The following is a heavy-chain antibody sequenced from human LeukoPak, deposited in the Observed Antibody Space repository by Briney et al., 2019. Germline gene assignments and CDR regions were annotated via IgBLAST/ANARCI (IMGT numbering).Heavy chain of an antibody. CDR3: ARGGSKSLGGGTYYYDSSGYYGY. CDR1: GYTFTGYY. V-gene: IGHV1-2*02. Sequence: ASVKVSCKASGYTFTGYYMHWVRQAPGRGLEWMGWINPNSGGTNYAQKFQGRVTMTRDTSISTAYMELSRLRSDDTAVYYCARGGSKSLGGGTYYYDSSGYYGYWGQGTLVTVSS. CDR2: INPNSGGT. D-gene: IGHD3-22*01. J-gene: IGHJ4*02.